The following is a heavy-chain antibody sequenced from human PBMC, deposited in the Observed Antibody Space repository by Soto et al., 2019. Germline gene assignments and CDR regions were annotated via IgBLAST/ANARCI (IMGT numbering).Heavy chain of an antibody. D-gene: IGHD2-21*01. J-gene: IGHJ6*02. Sequence: ASVKVSCKASGYTFTSYGISWVRQAPGQGLEWMGWISAYNGNTNYAQKLQGRVTMTTDTPTSTAYMELRSLRSDDTAVYYCARVRAINHYGMDVWGQGTTVTVSS. CDR3: ARVRAINHYGMDV. V-gene: IGHV1-18*04. CDR2: ISAYNGNT. CDR1: GYTFTSYG.